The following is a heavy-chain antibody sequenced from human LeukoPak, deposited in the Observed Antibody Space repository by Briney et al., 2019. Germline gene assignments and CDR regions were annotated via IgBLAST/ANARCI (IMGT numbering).Heavy chain of an antibody. D-gene: IGHD6-13*01. CDR3: ARAAAGKPGDY. J-gene: IGHJ4*02. CDR1: GFTVSSNY. Sequence: GGSLRLSCAASGFTVSSNYMSWVRQAPGKGLEWVSYISTSGSTIYYADSVKGRFTISRDDAKNSLYLQMNTLRAEDTAVYYCARAAAGKPGDYWGQGTLVTVSS. V-gene: IGHV3-11*01. CDR2: ISTSGSTI.